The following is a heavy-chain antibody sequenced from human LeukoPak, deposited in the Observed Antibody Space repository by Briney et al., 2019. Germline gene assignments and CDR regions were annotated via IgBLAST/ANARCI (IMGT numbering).Heavy chain of an antibody. D-gene: IGHD3-22*01. V-gene: IGHV1-69*13. J-gene: IGHJ6*02. CDR2: IIPIFGTA. Sequence: GASVKVSCKASGGTFSSYAISWVRQAPGQGLEWMGGIIPIFGTANYAQKFQGRVTITADESTSTAYMELSSLRSEDTAVYYCARSEPLTSYYDSSADNQTPYYYGMDVWGQGTTVTVSS. CDR3: ARSEPLTSYYDSSADNQTPYYYGMDV. CDR1: GGTFSSYA.